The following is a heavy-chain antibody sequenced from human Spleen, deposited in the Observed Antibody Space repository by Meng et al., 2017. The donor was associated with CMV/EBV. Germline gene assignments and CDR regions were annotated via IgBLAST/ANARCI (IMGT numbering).Heavy chain of an antibody. J-gene: IGHJ5*02. CDR2: IIPIFGTA. CDR1: GGSLSSYA. Sequence: KGSCKASGGSLSSYAIGWVRQAPGKGLEWMGGIIPIFGTANYAQKFQGRVTITTDESTSTAYMELSSLRSEDTAVYYCASIWGGIVAPWGQGTLVTVSS. V-gene: IGHV1-69*05. D-gene: IGHD3-16*02. CDR3: ASIWGGIVAP.